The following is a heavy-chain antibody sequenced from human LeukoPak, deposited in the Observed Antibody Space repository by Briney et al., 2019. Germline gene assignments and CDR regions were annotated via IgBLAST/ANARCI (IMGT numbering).Heavy chain of an antibody. CDR3: ARDYFTSYYYYGMDV. J-gene: IGHJ6*02. CDR1: GGSISSYY. D-gene: IGHD2/OR15-2a*01. Sequence: SETLSLTCTVSGGSISSYYLNWIRQPPGKGLEWIGSINYSGSTNYNPSLKSRVTISIDTSKNQFSLKLSSVTAADTAVYYCARDYFTSYYYYGMDVWGQGTTVTVS. CDR2: INYSGST. V-gene: IGHV4-59*01.